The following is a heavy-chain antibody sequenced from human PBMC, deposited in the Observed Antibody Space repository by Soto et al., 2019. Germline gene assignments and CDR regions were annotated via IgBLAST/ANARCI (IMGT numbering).Heavy chain of an antibody. CDR1: GFTFSSYA. Sequence: GGSLRLSCAASGFTFSSYAMSWVRQAPGKGLEWVSAISGSVGSTYYADSVKGRFTISRDNSKNTLYLQMNSLRAEDTAVYYCAKVGYCTNGVCHDYFDYWGQGTLVTVSS. CDR2: ISGSVGST. D-gene: IGHD2-8*01. CDR3: AKVGYCTNGVCHDYFDY. J-gene: IGHJ4*02. V-gene: IGHV3-23*01.